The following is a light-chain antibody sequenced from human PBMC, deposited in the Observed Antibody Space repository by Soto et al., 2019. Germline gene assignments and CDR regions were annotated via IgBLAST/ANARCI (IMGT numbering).Light chain of an antibody. V-gene: IGKV3-11*01. CDR2: DAS. J-gene: IGKJ5*01. Sequence: TVLTQSPATLPLSPGERATLSCRASQRISSYLAWYQQKPGQAPRLLIYDASNRATGIPARFSGSGSGTDFTLTISSLDPEDFAVYYCQEGVTFGQGTRLENK. CDR1: QRISSY. CDR3: QEGVT.